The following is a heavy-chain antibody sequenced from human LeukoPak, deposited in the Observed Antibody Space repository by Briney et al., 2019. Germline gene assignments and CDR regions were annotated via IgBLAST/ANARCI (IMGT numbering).Heavy chain of an antibody. V-gene: IGHV4-31*03. Sequence: PSQTLSLTCTVSGGSISSGGYYWSWIRQHPGKGLEWIGYIYYSGSTYYNPSLKSRVTISVDTSKNQFSLKLSSVTAADTAVYYCARDHVNSHGFVGPVDPWGQGTLVTVSS. CDR3: ARDHVNSHGFVGPVDP. J-gene: IGHJ5*02. D-gene: IGHD5-18*01. CDR2: IYYSGST. CDR1: GGSISSGGYY.